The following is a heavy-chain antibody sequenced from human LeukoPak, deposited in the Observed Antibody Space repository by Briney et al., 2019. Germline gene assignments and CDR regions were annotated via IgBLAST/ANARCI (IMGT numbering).Heavy chain of an antibody. CDR2: ISAYNGNT. Sequence: ASVKVSCKASGYTFTSYGISWVRQAPGQGLEWMGWISAYNGNTNYAQKLQGRVTMTTDTSTSTGYMELRSLRSDDTAVYYCAREPRYSYGSRYFDYWGQGTLVTVSS. V-gene: IGHV1-18*01. CDR3: AREPRYSYGSRYFDY. J-gene: IGHJ4*02. D-gene: IGHD5-18*01. CDR1: GYTFTSYG.